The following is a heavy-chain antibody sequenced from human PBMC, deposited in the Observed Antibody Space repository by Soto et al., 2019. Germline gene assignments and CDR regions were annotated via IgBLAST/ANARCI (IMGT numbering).Heavy chain of an antibody. CDR1: CDSISSYC. D-gene: IGHD3-9*01. CDR3: ARGHLGITTTGTLYDFDY. Sequence: SETLSLTCTVSCDSISSYCWTWIRQPPGKGLEYVVYIYYSGRTYYNPSLKSRVTISVHTSKNQFSLKLSSVTAADKAVYYCARGHLGITTTGTLYDFDYSGPGTLVTLSS. V-gene: IGHV4-59*01. J-gene: IGHJ4*02. CDR2: IYYSGRT.